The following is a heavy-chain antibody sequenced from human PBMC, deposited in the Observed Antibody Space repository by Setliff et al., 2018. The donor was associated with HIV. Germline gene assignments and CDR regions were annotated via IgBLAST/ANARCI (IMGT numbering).Heavy chain of an antibody. CDR1: GYTLRRHG. J-gene: IGHJ4*02. CDR2: ISAYNGNT. D-gene: IGHD6-6*01. V-gene: IGHV1-18*01. CDR3: ARTSIEAGHNHFDY. Sequence: ASVKVSCKASGYTLRRHGISWVRQAPGQGLEWMGWISAYNGNTNYAQKFRGRVTLTTDTSTSTAYMELRSLRSDDTAVYYCARTSIEAGHNHFDYWGQGTLVTVSS.